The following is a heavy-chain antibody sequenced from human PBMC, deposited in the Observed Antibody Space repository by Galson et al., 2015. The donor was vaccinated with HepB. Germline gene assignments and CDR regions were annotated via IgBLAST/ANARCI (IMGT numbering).Heavy chain of an antibody. CDR1: GFTFSSYS. CDR3: ARETRDGYFDY. J-gene: IGHJ4*02. CDR2: ISSSSSTI. D-gene: IGHD5-24*01. Sequence: SLRLSCAASGFTFSSYSMNWVRQAPGKGLDWVSYISSSSSTIYYADSVKGRFTISRDNAENSLYLQMNSLRAEDTAVYYCARETRDGYFDYWGQGTLVTVSS. V-gene: IGHV3-48*01.